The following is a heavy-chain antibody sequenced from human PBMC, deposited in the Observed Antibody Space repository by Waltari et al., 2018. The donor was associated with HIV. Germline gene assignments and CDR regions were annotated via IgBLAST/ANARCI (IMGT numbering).Heavy chain of an antibody. J-gene: IGHJ4*02. Sequence: QVQVQESGPGLMKPSETLSLTCTVPGASISSYYWSWIRQPAGRGLEWIGRVYTSGTTNYNPSFASRVTMSVDTSKNQFSLKLSSVTAADTAIYYCAGRNYWGQGLLVTVSS. CDR3: AGRNY. V-gene: IGHV4-4*07. CDR1: GASISSYY. CDR2: VYTSGTT.